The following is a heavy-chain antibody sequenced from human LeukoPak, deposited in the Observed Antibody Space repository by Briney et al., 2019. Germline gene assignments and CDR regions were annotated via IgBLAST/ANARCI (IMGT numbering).Heavy chain of an antibody. D-gene: IGHD2-2*01. CDR2: ISWDGGST. CDR3: ARGGDCSSTKCHFDY. V-gene: IGHV3-43*01. J-gene: IGHJ4*02. Sequence: GGSLRLSCAASGFTFDDYTMHWVRQAPGKGLEWVSLISWDGGSTYYADSVKGRFTISRDNANNSLYLQMNSLRAEDTAVYYSARGGDCSSTKCHFDYWGQGTLVTVSS. CDR1: GFTFDDYT.